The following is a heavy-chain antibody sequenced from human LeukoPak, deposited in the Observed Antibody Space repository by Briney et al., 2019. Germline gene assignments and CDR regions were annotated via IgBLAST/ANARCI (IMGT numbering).Heavy chain of an antibody. D-gene: IGHD1-26*01. V-gene: IGHV4-38-2*02. CDR3: VTPRSWELSDMAV. Sequence: SETLSLTCTVSGSSISTNYYWAWIRQSPGTGLEWIGSVYHNGETYYNPSLKSRVIISADTSRNDFSLRLTSVTAADTALYYCVTPRSWELSDMAVWGKGTTVIVSS. J-gene: IGHJ6*03. CDR1: GSSISTNYY. CDR2: VYHNGET.